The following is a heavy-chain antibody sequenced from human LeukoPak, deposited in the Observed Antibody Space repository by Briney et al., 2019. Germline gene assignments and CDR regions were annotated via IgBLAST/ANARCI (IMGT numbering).Heavy chain of an antibody. Sequence: ASVKVSCKVSGYTLTELSMHWVRQAPGKGLEWRGGFDPEDGETIYAQKFQGRVTMTEDTSTDTAYMELSSLRSEDTAVYYCATPPAGRAFYYGIDVWGQGTTVTVSS. V-gene: IGHV1-24*01. J-gene: IGHJ6*02. CDR1: GYTLTELS. CDR2: FDPEDGET. D-gene: IGHD6-13*01. CDR3: ATPPAGRAFYYGIDV.